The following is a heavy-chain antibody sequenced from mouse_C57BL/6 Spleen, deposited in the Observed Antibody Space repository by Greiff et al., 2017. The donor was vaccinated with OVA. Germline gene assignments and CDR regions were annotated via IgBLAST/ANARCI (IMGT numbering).Heavy chain of an antibody. CDR1: GYTFTSYW. Sequence: QVQLQQSGAELVKPGASVKMSCKASGYTFTSYWITWVKQRPGQGLEWIGDIYPGSGSTNYNEKFKSKAILTVDTSSSTAYMQLSSLTSEDSAVYYWARGYYGSSSYWYFDVWGTGTTVTVSS. CDR3: ARGYYGSSSYWYFDV. J-gene: IGHJ1*03. V-gene: IGHV1-55*01. D-gene: IGHD1-1*01. CDR2: IYPGSGST.